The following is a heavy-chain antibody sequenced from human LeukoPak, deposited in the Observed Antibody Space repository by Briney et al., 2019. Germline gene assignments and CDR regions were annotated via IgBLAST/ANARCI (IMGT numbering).Heavy chain of an antibody. CDR1: GFTFSSYG. Sequence: GGSLRLSCAASGFTFSSYGMHWVRQAPGKGLEWVAVISYDGSNKYYADSVKGRYTISRDNSKNTLYLQMNSLRAEDTAVYYCAKLHGTSGLDYWGQGTLVTVSS. D-gene: IGHD2-15*01. J-gene: IGHJ4*02. CDR3: AKLHGTSGLDY. V-gene: IGHV3-30*18. CDR2: ISYDGSNK.